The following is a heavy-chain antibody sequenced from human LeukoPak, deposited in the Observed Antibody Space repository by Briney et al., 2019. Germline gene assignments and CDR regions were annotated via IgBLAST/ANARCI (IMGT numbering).Heavy chain of an antibody. CDR3: ARRRYYDGSGYLE. CDR2: LYYSGST. V-gene: IGHV4-28*01. Sequence: PXGXXXXXXGSLYYSGSTYYTPSLKCRVTMSVDPSNNQFSLNLRSVTAADTAVYYCARRRYYDGSGYLEWGQGTLLSVSS. J-gene: IGHJ1*01. D-gene: IGHD3-22*01.